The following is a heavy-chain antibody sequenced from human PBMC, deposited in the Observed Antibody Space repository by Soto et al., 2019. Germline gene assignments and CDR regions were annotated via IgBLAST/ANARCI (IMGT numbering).Heavy chain of an antibody. CDR1: GYTFTGYY. CDR3: ARAVLAGYYYYGMDV. D-gene: IGHD3-3*02. Sequence: ASVKVSCKASGYTFTGYYMHWVRQALGQGLEWMGWINPNSGGTNYAQKFQGRVTMTRDTSISTAYMELSRLRSDDTAVYYCARAVLAGYYYYGMDVWGQGTTVTVSS. V-gene: IGHV1-2*02. CDR2: INPNSGGT. J-gene: IGHJ6*02.